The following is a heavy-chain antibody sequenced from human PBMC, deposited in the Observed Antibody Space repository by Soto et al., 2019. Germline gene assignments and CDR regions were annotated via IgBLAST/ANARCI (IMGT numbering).Heavy chain of an antibody. V-gene: IGHV1-3*01. CDR3: GTGPAGFYDGIGFFPYYLLF. J-gene: IGHJ4*02. CDR1: RQTFTNDA. Sequence: QAQLVQSGSEVKQPGASVKVSCQASRQTFTNDAIHWVRQAPGQRPEWVAWTNGGNGTTTYVKTFEGRVTFSRDTSANTVFLELRDLRQEDTGVYYCGTGPAGFYDGIGFFPYYLLFWGLGTPVIVSA. D-gene: IGHD3-16*01. CDR2: TNGGNGTT.